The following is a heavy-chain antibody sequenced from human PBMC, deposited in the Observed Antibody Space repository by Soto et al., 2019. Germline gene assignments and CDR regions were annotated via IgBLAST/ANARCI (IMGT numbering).Heavy chain of an antibody. CDR3: AKGGGRWRPAADYYYYGMDV. CDR1: GFTFRSYA. V-gene: IGHV3-23*01. CDR2: ISGSGGST. J-gene: IGHJ6*02. D-gene: IGHD6-13*01. Sequence: EVQLLESGGGLVQPGGSLRRSCAASGFTFRSYAMSWVRQAPGKGLEWVSAISGSGGSTYYADSVKGRFTISRDNSTNTLELQMHSLRAEDTAVYYCAKGGGRWRPAADYYYYGMDVWGQVTTVTVS.